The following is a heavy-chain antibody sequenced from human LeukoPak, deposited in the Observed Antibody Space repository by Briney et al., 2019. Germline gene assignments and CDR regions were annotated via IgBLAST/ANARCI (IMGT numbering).Heavy chain of an antibody. J-gene: IGHJ4*02. CDR2: IASSSDST. V-gene: IGHV3-48*02. CDR1: GFAFGKFS. Sequence: QTGGSLRLSCAASGFAFGKFSMNWVRQAPGKGLEWISYIASSSDSTYYADSVKGRFTISRDNAKNSLYLQMNSLRDEDTALYYCARAIASYGNSAYWGQGILVTVSS. D-gene: IGHD4-23*01. CDR3: ARAIASYGNSAY.